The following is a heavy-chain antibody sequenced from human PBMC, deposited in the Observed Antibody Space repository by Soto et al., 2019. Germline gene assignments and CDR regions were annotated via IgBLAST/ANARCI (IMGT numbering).Heavy chain of an antibody. V-gene: IGHV1-18*01. CDR3: AREGDVPYYGMDV. CDR1: GYTFTSYG. CDR2: NSGYNGKT. D-gene: IGHD2-21*02. Sequence: QVQLVQSGGEVRKPGASVTVSCKATGYTFTSYGISWVRQAPGQGLEWMGWNSGYNGKTNYAQKVQDRVTMTTDTSTSTVYLELRSLRFDDTAVYYCAREGDVPYYGMDVWGQGTTVTVSS. J-gene: IGHJ6*02.